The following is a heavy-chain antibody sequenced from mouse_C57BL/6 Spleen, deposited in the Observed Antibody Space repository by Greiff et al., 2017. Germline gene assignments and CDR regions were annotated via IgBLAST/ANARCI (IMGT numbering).Heavy chain of an antibody. D-gene: IGHD2-12*01. CDR2: ISDGGSYT. Sequence: EVQGVESGGGLVKPGGSLKLSCAASGFTFSSYAMSWVRQTPEKRLEWVATISDGGSYTYYPDNVKGRFTISRDNAKNNLYLQMSHLKSEDTAMYYCARDRVYDNYAVDCWGQGTSVTVAS. J-gene: IGHJ4*01. CDR3: ARDRVYDNYAVDC. V-gene: IGHV5-4*01. CDR1: GFTFSSYA.